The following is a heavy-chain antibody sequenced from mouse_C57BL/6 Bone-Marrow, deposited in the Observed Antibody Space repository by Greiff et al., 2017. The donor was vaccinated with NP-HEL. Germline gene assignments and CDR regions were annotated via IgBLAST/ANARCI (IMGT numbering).Heavy chain of an antibody. Sequence: VQLQQSGPELVKPGASVKISCKASGYAFSSSWMNWVKQRPGTGLEWIGRLYPGDGDTNYNGKFKGQATLTADKSSSTAYMQLSSLTSEDSAVYFCAIITTAYYYAMDYWGQGTSVTVSS. V-gene: IGHV1-82*01. CDR2: LYPGDGDT. D-gene: IGHD1-1*01. J-gene: IGHJ4*01. CDR1: GYAFSSSW. CDR3: AIITTAYYYAMDY.